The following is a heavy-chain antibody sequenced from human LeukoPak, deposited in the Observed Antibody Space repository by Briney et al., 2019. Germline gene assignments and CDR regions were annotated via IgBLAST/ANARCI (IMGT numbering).Heavy chain of an antibody. Sequence: PGGSLRLSCAASGFTFSSYEMNWVRQAPGKGLEWISYISTSGGTIYYTDSVKGRFTISRDNAKNSLYLQVNSLRAEDTAVYYCAIGRIVSTNHFWGQGILVTVSS. D-gene: IGHD5/OR15-5a*01. V-gene: IGHV3-48*03. J-gene: IGHJ4*02. CDR2: ISTSGGTI. CDR1: GFTFSSYE. CDR3: AIGRIVSTNHF.